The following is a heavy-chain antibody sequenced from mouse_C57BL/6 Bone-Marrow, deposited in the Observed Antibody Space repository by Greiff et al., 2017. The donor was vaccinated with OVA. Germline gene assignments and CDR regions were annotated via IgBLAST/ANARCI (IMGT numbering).Heavy chain of an antibody. Sequence: QVQLQQSGAELVRPGASVKMSCKASGYTFTSSNMHWVKQTPSQGLEWIGAIYPGNGDTSYNQKFKGKATLTVDKSSSTAYMQLSSLTSEDSAVYFCAYFDVWGTGTTVTVSS. CDR2: IYPGNGDT. J-gene: IGHJ1*03. V-gene: IGHV1-12*01. CDR3: AYFDV. CDR1: GYTFTSSN.